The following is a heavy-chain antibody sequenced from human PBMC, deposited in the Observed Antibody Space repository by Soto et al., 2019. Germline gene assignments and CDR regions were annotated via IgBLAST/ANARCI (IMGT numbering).Heavy chain of an antibody. CDR3: AKLGAARYYYYYGMDV. D-gene: IGHD6-6*01. V-gene: IGHV3-23*01. J-gene: IGHJ6*02. Sequence: GGSLRLSCAASGFTFSSYAMSWVRQAPGKGLEWVSAISGSGGNTYYADSVKGRFTISRDNSKNTLYLQMNSLRAEDTAVYYCAKLGAARYYYYYGMDVWGQGTTVTVSS. CDR2: ISGSGGNT. CDR1: GFTFSSYA.